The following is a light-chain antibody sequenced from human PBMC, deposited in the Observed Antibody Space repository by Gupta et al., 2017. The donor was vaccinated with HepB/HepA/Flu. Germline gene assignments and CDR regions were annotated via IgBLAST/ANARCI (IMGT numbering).Light chain of an antibody. Sequence: EIVLTQSPAPLSLSPGERATLSCRASQSVSSYLAWYQQKPGQAPRLLIYSASNRATGIPASFSGSGSGTDFTLTISSLEPEDVAVYYCQQRSNWLTFGGGTKVEIK. CDR1: QSVSSY. J-gene: IGKJ4*01. CDR3: QQRSNWLT. CDR2: SAS. V-gene: IGKV3-11*01.